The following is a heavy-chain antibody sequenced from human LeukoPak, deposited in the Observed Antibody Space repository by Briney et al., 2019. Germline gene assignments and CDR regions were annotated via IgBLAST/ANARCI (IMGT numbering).Heavy chain of an antibody. J-gene: IGHJ4*02. Sequence: SETLSLTCTVSGGSISSYYWSWIRQPPGKGLEWIGYIYHSGSTNYNSSLKSRVTISVDTPRNQFSLKVNSVTAADTAVYYCARSPRRDEQHHDYWGRGTLVTVSS. D-gene: IGHD6-13*01. V-gene: IGHV4-59*01. CDR2: IYHSGST. CDR1: GGSISSYY. CDR3: ARSPRRDEQHHDY.